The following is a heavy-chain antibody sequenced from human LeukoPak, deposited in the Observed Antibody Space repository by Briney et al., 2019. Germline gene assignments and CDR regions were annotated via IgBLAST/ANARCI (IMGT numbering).Heavy chain of an antibody. J-gene: IGHJ4*02. V-gene: IGHV3-23*01. Sequence: GGSLRLSCAASGFTFSRDWMHWVRQAPGKGLEWVSAISGSGGSTYYADSVKGRFTISRDNSKNTLYLQMNSLRAEDTAVYYCAKDYITMVRGATFDYWGQGTLVTVSS. CDR3: AKDYITMVRGATFDY. CDR1: GFTFSRDW. D-gene: IGHD3-10*01. CDR2: ISGSGGST.